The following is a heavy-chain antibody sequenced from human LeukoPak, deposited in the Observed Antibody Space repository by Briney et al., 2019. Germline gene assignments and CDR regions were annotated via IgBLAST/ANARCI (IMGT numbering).Heavy chain of an antibody. CDR1: GFTFRNYV. D-gene: IGHD2-15*01. CDR2: ISGDGAEF. CDR3: ARVPRYPASTRKTYFDY. Sequence: PGGSLRLSCAASGFTFRNYVMIWVRQTPGKGLEWVPSISGDGAEFYYIDSVKGRFTISRDNAKNSLYLQMNSLRAEDTAVYYCARVPRYPASTRKTYFDYWGQGTLVTVSS. J-gene: IGHJ4*02. V-gene: IGHV3-21*01.